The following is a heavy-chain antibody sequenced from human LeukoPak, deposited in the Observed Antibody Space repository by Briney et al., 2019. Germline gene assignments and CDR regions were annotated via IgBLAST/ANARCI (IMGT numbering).Heavy chain of an antibody. V-gene: IGHV1-18*01. J-gene: IGHJ6*02. CDR2: ISAYNGNT. CDR3: ARRIAVADYGMDV. D-gene: IGHD6-19*01. Sequence: ASVKVSCKASGYTFTSYGISWVRQAPGQGLEWMGWISAYNGNTNYAQKLQGRVTMTTDTSTSTAYMELRSLRSEDTAVYYCARRIAVADYGMDVWGQGTTVAVSS. CDR1: GYTFTSYG.